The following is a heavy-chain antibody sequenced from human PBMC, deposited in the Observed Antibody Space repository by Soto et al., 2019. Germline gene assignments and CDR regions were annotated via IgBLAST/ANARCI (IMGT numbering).Heavy chain of an antibody. D-gene: IGHD2-2*01. CDR2: IYPGGTT. V-gene: IGHV4-38-2*01. Sequence: PSETLSLTCGVSGFSIRSGSYWGWLRQPPGQGPASIASIYPGGTTFYNPSLKSRVTVSVDKSNNQFSLKLRSVTAADTSVYYCAKAHVMVVACSTFDYCGHGTLVTVS. CDR1: GFSIRSGSY. CDR3: AKAHVMVVACSTFDY. J-gene: IGHJ4*01.